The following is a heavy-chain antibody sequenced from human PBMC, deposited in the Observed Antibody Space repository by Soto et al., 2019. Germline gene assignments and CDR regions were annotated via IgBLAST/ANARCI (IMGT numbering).Heavy chain of an antibody. V-gene: IGHV4-31*03. CDR3: ARAVVVISTWFDP. CDR1: GGSISSGGYY. Sequence: QVQLQESGPGLVKPSQTLSLTCTVSGGSISSGGYYWIWIRQHPGKGLEWIGYIYYSGSTYYNPSPKSRVTISVDTSKNQFSLKLSSVTAADTAVYYCARAVVVISTWFDPWGQGTLVTVSS. CDR2: IYYSGST. J-gene: IGHJ5*02. D-gene: IGHD2-15*01.